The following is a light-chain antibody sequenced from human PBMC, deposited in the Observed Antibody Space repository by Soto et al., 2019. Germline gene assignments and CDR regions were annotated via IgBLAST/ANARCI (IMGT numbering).Light chain of an antibody. Sequence: DIQMTQSPSSLSASVGDRVTITCQASQDISYYLNWYQLNPGEAPKLLISDASNLEPGVPSRFGGSGSVTDFTFTISSLQPEDVGTYYCQQYDNVPPLSPLTFGGGTKVEIK. CDR1: QDISYY. CDR2: DAS. V-gene: IGKV1-33*01. CDR3: QQYDNVPPLSPLT. J-gene: IGKJ4*01.